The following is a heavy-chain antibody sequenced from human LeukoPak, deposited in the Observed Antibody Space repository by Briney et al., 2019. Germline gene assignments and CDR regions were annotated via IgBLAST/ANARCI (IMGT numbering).Heavy chain of an antibody. CDR3: ARLQQQLVRGAFDI. Sequence: GKSLKLSCKCSGYSFTSYWIGWVRQLPGKGLEWMGIIYPGDSDTRYSPSFQGQVTISADKSISTAYLQWSSLKASDTAMYYCARLQQQLVRGAFDIWGQGTMVTVSS. J-gene: IGHJ3*02. V-gene: IGHV5-51*01. CDR1: GYSFTSYW. CDR2: IYPGDSDT. D-gene: IGHD6-13*01.